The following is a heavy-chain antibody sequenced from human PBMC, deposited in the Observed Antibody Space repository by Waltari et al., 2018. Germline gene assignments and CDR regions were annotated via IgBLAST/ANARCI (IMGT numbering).Heavy chain of an antibody. CDR2: IFSSGST. CDR1: GGSISLWF. D-gene: IGHD2-15*01. J-gene: IGHJ4*02. CDR3: VTGSGDFDH. V-gene: IGHV4-4*07. Sequence: QVQLQESGPGLVKPSETLSLTCSVSGGSISLWFWSWIRQPAGKGLEGLEWIGRIFSSGSTNYKPSLKSRVTISMDTSKNQISLKLSAVTAADTAVYYCVTGSGDFDHWGRGILVLVSS.